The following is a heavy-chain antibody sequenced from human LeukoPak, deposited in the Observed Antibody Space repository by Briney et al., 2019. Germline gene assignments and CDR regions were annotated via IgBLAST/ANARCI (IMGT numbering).Heavy chain of an antibody. Sequence: PGGSLRLSCAASGFTFSDHYMDWVRHAPGKGLEWVGRIRNKANSYTTEYAASVKGRFTISRDDSKNSLYLQINSLKIEDTAVYYCARVGSSGWEDYWGQGTLVTVSS. CDR3: ARVGSSGWEDY. CDR2: IRNKANSYTT. CDR1: GFTFSDHY. D-gene: IGHD6-19*01. V-gene: IGHV3-72*01. J-gene: IGHJ4*02.